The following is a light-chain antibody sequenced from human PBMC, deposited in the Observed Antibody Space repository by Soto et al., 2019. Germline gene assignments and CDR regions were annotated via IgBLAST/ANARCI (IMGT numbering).Light chain of an antibody. J-gene: IGKJ5*01. CDR1: QSVSNY. Sequence: QMTQSPSSLSASVGDRVTITCRTSQSVSNYLNWYQQKSAKAPKLLIYATSTLQTGVPSRFSGSGSGTDFTLTISSLQPEDFATYYCQQSYSTPITFGQGTRLEI. CDR3: QQSYSTPIT. CDR2: ATS. V-gene: IGKV1-39*01.